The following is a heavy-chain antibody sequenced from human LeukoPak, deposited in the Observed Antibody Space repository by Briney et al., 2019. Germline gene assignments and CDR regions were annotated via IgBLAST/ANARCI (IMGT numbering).Heavy chain of an antibody. CDR1: GYSFTTYW. J-gene: IGHJ4*02. CDR2: IYPGDSDT. V-gene: IGHV5-51*01. CDR3: ARHGKWEPPYY. D-gene: IGHD1-26*01. Sequence: GESLKISCKGSGYSFTTYWIGWVRQMPGKGLEGMGIIYPGDSDTRYSPSFQGQVTVSADKSITTAYLQWSSLKASDTAMYYCARHGKWEPPYYWGQGTLVTVSS.